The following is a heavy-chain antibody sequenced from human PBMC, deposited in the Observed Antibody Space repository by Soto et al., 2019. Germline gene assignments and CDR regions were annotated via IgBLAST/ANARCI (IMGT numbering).Heavy chain of an antibody. Sequence: SVKVSCKASGGTFSSYAISWVRQAPGQGLEWMGGIIPIFGTANYAQKFQGRVTITADESTSTAYMELSSLRSEDTAVYYCALLVGATKDYYYYGMDVWGQGTTVTVSS. J-gene: IGHJ6*02. CDR1: GGTFSSYA. CDR3: ALLVGATKDYYYYGMDV. D-gene: IGHD1-26*01. V-gene: IGHV1-69*13. CDR2: IIPIFGTA.